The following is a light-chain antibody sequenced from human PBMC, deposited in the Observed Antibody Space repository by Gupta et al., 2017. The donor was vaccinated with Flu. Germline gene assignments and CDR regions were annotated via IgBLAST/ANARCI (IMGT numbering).Light chain of an antibody. V-gene: IGLV3-21*03. J-gene: IGLJ3*02. CDR1: NGGGDT. CDR3: EGGDSESDQWV. CDR2: DNS. Sequence: GTTATSCGGGGNGGGDTVSWYRQTAGQAPVLVVYDNSRRPAGIPERFSGTKCANTATVTSSRVEAEEEADYHCEGGDSESDQWVFGGGTKLTVL.